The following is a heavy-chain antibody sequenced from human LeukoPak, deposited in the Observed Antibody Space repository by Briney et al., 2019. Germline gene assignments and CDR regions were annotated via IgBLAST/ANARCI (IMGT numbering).Heavy chain of an antibody. CDR2: IDPEDGET. CDR1: GYTLIEIS. J-gene: IGHJ4*02. Sequence: GASVKVSCKVSGYTLIEISIYWVRQAPGKGLERMGGIDPEDGETIYAQKFQGRVTMTEDTSTGTAYMDLSSLTSEDTAVYYCVTEYLGHWGQGTLVIVSS. V-gene: IGHV1-24*01. CDR3: VTEYLGH.